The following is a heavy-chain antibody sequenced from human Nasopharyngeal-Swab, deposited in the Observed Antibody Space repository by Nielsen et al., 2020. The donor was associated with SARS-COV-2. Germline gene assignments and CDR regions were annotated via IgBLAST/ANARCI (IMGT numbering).Heavy chain of an antibody. J-gene: IGHJ6*02. CDR3: ASTMTTVTTGALYYYYGMDV. CDR2: ISSSGSTI. D-gene: IGHD4-11*01. Sequence: GGSLRLSSAASGFTFSSYEMNWVRQAPGKGLEWVSYISSSGSTIYYADSVKGRFTISRDNAKNSLYLQMNSLRAEDTAVYYCASTMTTVTTGALYYYYGMDVWGQGTTVTVSS. V-gene: IGHV3-48*03. CDR1: GFTFSSYE.